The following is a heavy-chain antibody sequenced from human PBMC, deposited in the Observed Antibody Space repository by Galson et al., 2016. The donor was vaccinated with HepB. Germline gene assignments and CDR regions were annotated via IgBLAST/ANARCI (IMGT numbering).Heavy chain of an antibody. CDR1: GFTFDDYM. Sequence: SLRLSCAASGFTFDDYMMHWVRQAPGKGLEWVSLISWDGGSTDYADSVKGRFTISRDNSKNSLYLQMNSLRTEDTALCYCTKDFGHGYGMNVWGQGTTVTVSS. CDR3: TKDFGHGYGMNV. J-gene: IGHJ6*02. CDR2: ISWDGGST. D-gene: IGHD2-8*01. V-gene: IGHV3-43*01.